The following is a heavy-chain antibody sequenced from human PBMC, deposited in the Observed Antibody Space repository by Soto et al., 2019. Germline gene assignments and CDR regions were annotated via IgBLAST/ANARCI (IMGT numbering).Heavy chain of an antibody. D-gene: IGHD3-16*01. Sequence: EVPLVESGGGLVKPGGSLRLSCAASGFTFSSYSMNWVRQAPGKGLEWVSSISSSSSYIYYADSVKGRFTISRDNAXXSLYHQMNSLRAEDTAVYYCARRGSQRYYYYGMDVWGQGTTVTVSS. V-gene: IGHV3-21*01. CDR1: GFTFSSYS. CDR3: ARRGSQRYYYYGMDV. CDR2: ISSSSSYI. J-gene: IGHJ6*02.